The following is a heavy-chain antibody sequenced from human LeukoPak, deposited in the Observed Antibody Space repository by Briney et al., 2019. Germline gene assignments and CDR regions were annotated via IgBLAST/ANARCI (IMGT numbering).Heavy chain of an antibody. CDR1: GFTFRSYG. D-gene: IGHD3-16*01. V-gene: IGHV3-30*02. J-gene: IGHJ6*03. CDR3: VKGVGGAANYYYLDV. Sequence: GGSLRLSCAVSGFTFRSYGIHWVRQAPGKGLEWVAFIRNDGSGQYYPDSVRGRFTISRDNSKNALYLQMNSLRPEETAVYYCVKGVGGAANYYYLDVWGKGTSVTVSS. CDR2: IRNDGSGQ.